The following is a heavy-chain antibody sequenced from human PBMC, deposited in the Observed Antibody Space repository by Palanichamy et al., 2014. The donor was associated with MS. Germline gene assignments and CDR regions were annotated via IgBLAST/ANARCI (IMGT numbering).Heavy chain of an antibody. CDR1: GGTFSSYA. Sequence: QVQLVQSGAEVKKPGSSVKVSCMAPGGTFSSYAISWVRQAPGQGLEWMGRIIPFLSRADYAQKFQGRVTITADKSTSTAYMELSSLRFEDTAVYYCARGRRSGTSFAIDSWGQGTMVTVSS. CDR2: IIPFLSRA. D-gene: IGHD1-26*01. J-gene: IGHJ3*02. V-gene: IGHV1-69*04. CDR3: ARGRRSGTSFAIDS.